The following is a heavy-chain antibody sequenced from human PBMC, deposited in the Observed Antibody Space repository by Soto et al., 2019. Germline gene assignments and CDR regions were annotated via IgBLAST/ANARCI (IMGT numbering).Heavy chain of an antibody. CDR1: GLSFRRYA. V-gene: IGHV3-23*01. CDR3: VRSSEIVVAPSPPQYFLYCLDI. D-gene: IGHD2-2*01. J-gene: IGHJ6*04. Sequence: GGSLTLFSAASGLSFRRYAMSRVRQAPGKGLEWVSALTGSGINTDYADSLKGRFTISRDNSKNTLYLQMYSLRAEDTALYYCVRSSEIVVAPSPPQYFLYCLDIRGKGTTGIISS. CDR2: LTGSGINT.